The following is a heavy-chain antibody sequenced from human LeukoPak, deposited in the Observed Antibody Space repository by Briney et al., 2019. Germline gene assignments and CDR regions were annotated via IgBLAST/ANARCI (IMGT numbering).Heavy chain of an antibody. CDR3: AKALTDSGYDLFDY. CDR1: GFTFSSYG. CDR2: ISYDGSNK. D-gene: IGHD5-12*01. V-gene: IGHV3-30*18. J-gene: IGHJ4*02. Sequence: PGGSLRLSCAASGFTFSSYGMHWVRQAPGKGLEWVAVISYDGSNKYYADSVKGRFTISRDNSKNTLYLQMNSLRAEDTAVYYCAKALTDSGYDLFDYWGQGTLVTVSS.